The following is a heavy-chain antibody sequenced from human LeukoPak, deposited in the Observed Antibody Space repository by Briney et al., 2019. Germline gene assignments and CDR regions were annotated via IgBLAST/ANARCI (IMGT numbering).Heavy chain of an antibody. Sequence: GGSLRLSCAASGFTFSSYWIHWARQAPGKGLVWVARIKRDGTTTSYADSVKGRFTLSRDNAQNTVHLQMNSLRAEDTAVYYCTRSDEYNYGNFDYWGQGTLVTVSS. CDR1: GFTFSSYW. CDR3: TRSDEYNYGNFDY. V-gene: IGHV3-74*01. CDR2: IKRDGTTT. D-gene: IGHD4-17*01. J-gene: IGHJ4*02.